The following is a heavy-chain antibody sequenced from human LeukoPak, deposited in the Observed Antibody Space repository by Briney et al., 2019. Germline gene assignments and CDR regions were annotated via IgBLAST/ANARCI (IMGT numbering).Heavy chain of an antibody. D-gene: IGHD3-22*01. CDR1: GFTFSTYA. CDR3: ARRAGDYSHPYDY. J-gene: IGHJ4*02. CDR2: ISGSGGSA. V-gene: IGHV3-23*01. Sequence: GGSLRLSCAASGFTFSTYAMTWVRQAPGKGLEWVSDISGSGGSAYYADSVKGRFTISRDNSKSTLYLQMNSLRAEDTAVYYCARRAGDYSHPYDYWGQGTLVTVSS.